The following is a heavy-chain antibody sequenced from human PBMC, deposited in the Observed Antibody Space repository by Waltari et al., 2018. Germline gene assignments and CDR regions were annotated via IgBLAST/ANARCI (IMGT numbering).Heavy chain of an antibody. J-gene: IGHJ5*02. CDR1: LCSIIDLY. CDR2: IYYTWST. Sequence: VQLQESGPSLLKPWETLSLICTVYLCSIIDLYWRWVRHPPGKGLDWIGYIYYTWSTNFNPSLKSRVTMSVDTSKNQFSLKLSSVTAADTAFYYCARGGGGDCEWFDPWGQGTLVTVSS. D-gene: IGHD2-21*02. CDR3: ARGGGGDCEWFDP. V-gene: IGHV4-59*11.